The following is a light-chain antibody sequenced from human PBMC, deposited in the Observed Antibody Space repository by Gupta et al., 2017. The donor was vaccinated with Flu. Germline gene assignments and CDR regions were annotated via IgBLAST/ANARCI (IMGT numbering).Light chain of an antibody. Sequence: GTLSLSPGDTATLYCKASQTITDNYLAWYQQRPGQSPRLLIYGAFTRATDIPDKFSGSGSGTDFTLTITRLEPEDSAVYFCQQDRSSPYTFGLGTKLEIK. CDR1: QTITDNY. CDR2: GAF. V-gene: IGKV3-20*01. CDR3: QQDRSSPYT. J-gene: IGKJ2*01.